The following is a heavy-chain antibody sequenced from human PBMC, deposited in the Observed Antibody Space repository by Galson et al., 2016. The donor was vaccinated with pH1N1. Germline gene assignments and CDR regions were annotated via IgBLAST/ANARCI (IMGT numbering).Heavy chain of an antibody. V-gene: IGHV4-59*11. D-gene: IGHD3-9*01. CDR1: GGSLNGRY. Sequence: SETLSLTCAVSGGSLNGRYWTWIRQVPGKGLEWIGYIYYTGATNYSPALKSRVTILVDTSKNQLSLRLTSVTAADTALYYCAREGRLHDALTGYHPGGYLDLLGLGTLVTVSS. CDR3: AREGRLHDALTGYHPGGYLDL. J-gene: IGHJ2*01. CDR2: IYYTGAT.